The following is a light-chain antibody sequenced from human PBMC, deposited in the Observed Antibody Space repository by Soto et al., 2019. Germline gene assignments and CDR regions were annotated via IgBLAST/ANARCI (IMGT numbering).Light chain of an antibody. CDR2: GAS. Sequence: DVEMTQSPCPLSASVGGRVTITCRASQSVGTWVAWYQQKPGKAPKLLIYGASNLESGVPSRFSGSGSGTDFTLTISCRQPEDFATYFCQQISSSLPWTFGEGTKVDIK. V-gene: IGKV1-39*01. CDR1: QSVGTW. CDR3: QQISSSLPWT. J-gene: IGKJ1*01.